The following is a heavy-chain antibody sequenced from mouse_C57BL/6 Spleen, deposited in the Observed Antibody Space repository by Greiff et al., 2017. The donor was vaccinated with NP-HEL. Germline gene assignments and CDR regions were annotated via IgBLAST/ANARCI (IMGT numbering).Heavy chain of an antibody. J-gene: IGHJ4*01. CDR3: AREAYSKIAMDY. CDR2: INYDGSST. V-gene: IGHV5-16*01. CDR1: GFTFSDYY. Sequence: EVMLVESEGGLVQPGSSMKLSCTASGFTFSDYYMAWVRQVPEKGLEWVANINYDGSSTYYLASLKSRFIISRDNAKNILYLQMSSLKSEDTATYYCAREAYSKIAMDYWGQGTSVTVSS. D-gene: IGHD2-5*01.